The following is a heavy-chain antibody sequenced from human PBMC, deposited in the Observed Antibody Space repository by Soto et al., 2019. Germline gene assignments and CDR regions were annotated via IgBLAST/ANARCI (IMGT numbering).Heavy chain of an antibody. CDR2: FDPEDGET. D-gene: IGHD3-10*01. Sequence: ASVKVFCKVSGYTLTELSMHWVRQAPGKGLVRMGGFDPEDGETIYAQKFQGRVTMTEDTSTDTAYMELSSLRSEDTAVYYCATARLDYYGSGSYHNDPQAFDPWGQGTLVTVSS. J-gene: IGHJ5*02. CDR3: ATARLDYYGSGSYHNDPQAFDP. V-gene: IGHV1-24*01. CDR1: GYTLTELS.